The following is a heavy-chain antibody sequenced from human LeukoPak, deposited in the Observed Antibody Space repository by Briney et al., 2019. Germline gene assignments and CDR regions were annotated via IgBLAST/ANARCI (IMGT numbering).Heavy chain of an antibody. Sequence: GRSLRLSCAASGFTFSSYATHWVRQAPGKGLEWVAVISYDGSNKYYADSVKGRFTISRDNSKNTPYLQMNSLRAEDTAVYYCARDRGIRRAAADPSDAFDIWGQGTMVTVSS. CDR3: ARDRGIRRAAADPSDAFDI. CDR1: GFTFSSYA. D-gene: IGHD6-13*01. CDR2: ISYDGSNK. V-gene: IGHV3-30-3*01. J-gene: IGHJ3*02.